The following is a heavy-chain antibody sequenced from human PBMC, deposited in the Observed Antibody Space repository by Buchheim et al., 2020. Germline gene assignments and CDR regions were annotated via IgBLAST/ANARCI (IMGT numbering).Heavy chain of an antibody. V-gene: IGHV3-23*01. CDR1: GFTFSSYA. D-gene: IGHD3-16*01. J-gene: IGHJ6*03. CDR3: ARVTWGKSAYYYNYMDV. CDR2: ISGSSSNT. Sequence: EVQLLESGGGLVQPGGSLRLSCAASGFTFSSYAMSWVRQAPGKGLEWVSVISGSSSNTYYADSVKGRFTISRDNAKNSLYLQMNSLRAEDTAVYYCARVTWGKSAYYYNYMDVWGKGTT.